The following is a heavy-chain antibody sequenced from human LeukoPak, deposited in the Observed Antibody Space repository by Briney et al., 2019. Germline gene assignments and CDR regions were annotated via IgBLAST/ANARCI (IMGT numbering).Heavy chain of an antibody. D-gene: IGHD4-23*01. CDR1: GFTFDDYG. CDR3: ARHYGGNPRDDAFDI. V-gene: IGHV3-20*01. Sequence: GGSLRLSCAASGFTFDDYGMSWVRQAPGKGLEWVSGINWNGGSTGYADSVKGRFTISRDNAKNSLYLQMNSLRAEDTALYHRARHYGGNPRDDAFDIWGQGTMVTVSS. CDR2: INWNGGST. J-gene: IGHJ3*02.